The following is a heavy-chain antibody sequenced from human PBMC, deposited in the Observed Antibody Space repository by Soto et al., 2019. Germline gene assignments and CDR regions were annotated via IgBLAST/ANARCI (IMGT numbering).Heavy chain of an antibody. CDR1: EITLNIYW. CDR2: INPESTTL. Sequence: EAQLVESGGGLGQPGGSLTLSCTASEITLNIYWMHWIRQAPGKGLVWVSRINPESTTLTYAYSVTGRFTISRDSAKNTLDLQMNGLSAKDTAIYYCTKDTFGAGDSWGDGTLVTVSS. D-gene: IGHD3-10*01. J-gene: IGHJ5*01. V-gene: IGHV3-74*01. CDR3: TKDTFGAGDS.